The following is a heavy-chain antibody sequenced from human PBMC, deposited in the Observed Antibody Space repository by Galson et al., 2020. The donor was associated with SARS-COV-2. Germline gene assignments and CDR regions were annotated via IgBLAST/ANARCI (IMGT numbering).Heavy chain of an antibody. CDR3: ARDFGNGDLYYYGMDV. Sequence: GESLKISCAASGFTFSSYAIHWVRRAPGKGLEWVAVISYDGSNKYYADSVKGRFTISRDNSKNTLYLQMNSLRAADTAVYHCARDFGNGDLYYYGMDVWGQGTTVTVSS. J-gene: IGHJ6*02. CDR2: ISYDGSNK. CDR1: GFTFSSYA. D-gene: IGHD1-1*01. V-gene: IGHV3-30-3*01.